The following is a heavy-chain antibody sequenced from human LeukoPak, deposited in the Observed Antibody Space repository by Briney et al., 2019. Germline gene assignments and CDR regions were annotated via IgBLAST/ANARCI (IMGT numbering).Heavy chain of an antibody. J-gene: IGHJ4*02. CDR1: GYTFTSYY. D-gene: IGHD1-7*01. Sequence: GASVKVSCKASGYTFTSYYMHWVRQAPGQGLEWMGIINPSGGSTSYAQKFQGRVTMTRDTSTSTVYMELSSLRSEDTAVYYCARARYNWNYEVWNDYWGQGTLVTVSS. CDR3: ARARYNWNYEVWNDY. CDR2: INPSGGST. V-gene: IGHV1-46*01.